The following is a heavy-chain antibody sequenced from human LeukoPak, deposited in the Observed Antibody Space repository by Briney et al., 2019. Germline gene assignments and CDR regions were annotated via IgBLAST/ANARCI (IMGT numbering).Heavy chain of an antibody. V-gene: IGHV3-33*01. Sequence: GRSLRLSCAASGFTFSSYGMHWVRQAPGKGLEWVAVIWYDGSNKYYADSVKGRFTISRDNSKNTLYLQMNSLRAEDTAVYYCARGRNYSSGSYYNPYYYYYYGMDVWGQGTTVTVSS. CDR3: ARGRNYSSGSYYNPYYYYYYGMDV. CDR2: IWYDGSNK. CDR1: GFTFSSYG. D-gene: IGHD3-10*01. J-gene: IGHJ6*02.